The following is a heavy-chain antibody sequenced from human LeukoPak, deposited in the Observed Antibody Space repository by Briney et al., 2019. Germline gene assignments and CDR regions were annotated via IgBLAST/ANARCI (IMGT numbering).Heavy chain of an antibody. D-gene: IGHD2-21*02. J-gene: IGHJ1*01. CDR3: ARSGEHIVVVTATERAEYFQH. CDR1: GYTFTSYG. CDR2: ISAYNCNT. V-gene: IGHV1-18*01. Sequence: ASVKVSCKASGYTFTSYGISWVRQAPGQGLEWMGWISAYNCNTNYAQKLQGRVTMTTDTSTSTAYMELRSLRSDDTALYYCARSGEHIVVVTATERAEYFQHWGQGTLVTVSS.